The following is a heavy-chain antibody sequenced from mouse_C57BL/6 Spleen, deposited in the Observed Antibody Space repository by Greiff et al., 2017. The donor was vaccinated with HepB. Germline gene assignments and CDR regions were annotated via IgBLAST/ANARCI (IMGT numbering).Heavy chain of an antibody. Sequence: EVQLQQSGPGLVKPSQSLSLTCSVTGYSITSGYYWNWIRQFPGNKLEWMGYISYDGSNNYNPSLKNRISITRYTSKNQFFLKLNSVTTEDTATYYCARGRYFDVWGTGTTVTVSS. J-gene: IGHJ1*03. CDR2: ISYDGSN. CDR3: ARGRYFDV. CDR1: GYSITSGYY. V-gene: IGHV3-6*01.